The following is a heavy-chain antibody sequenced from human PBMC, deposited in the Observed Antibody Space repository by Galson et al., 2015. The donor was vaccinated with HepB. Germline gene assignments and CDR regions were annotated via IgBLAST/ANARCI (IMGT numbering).Heavy chain of an antibody. Sequence: SLRLSCAASGFTFSSHAMDWVRQAPGKGLEWVAVITYDGSNKYYVDSVKGRFTISRDNSKNTLYLQMNSLRVEDTAVYYCAKISPGCSSWYGSCFDYWGQGTLVTVSS. V-gene: IGHV3-30*04. CDR1: GFTFSSHA. J-gene: IGHJ4*02. CDR3: AKISPGCSSWYGSCFDY. D-gene: IGHD6-13*01. CDR2: ITYDGSNK.